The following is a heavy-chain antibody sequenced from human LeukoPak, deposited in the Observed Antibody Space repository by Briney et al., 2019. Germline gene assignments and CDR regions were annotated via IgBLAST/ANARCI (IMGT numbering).Heavy chain of an antibody. CDR2: ISGSGGST. V-gene: IGHV3-23*01. CDR1: GFTFSSFA. D-gene: IGHD3-22*01. J-gene: IGHJ4*02. CDR3: ARAGPIYDSSGYYPDY. Sequence: PGGSLRLSCAASGFTFSSFAVSWVRQAPGKGLEWVSTISGSGGSTYYADSVKGRFTISRDNSKNTLYLQMNSLRADDTAVYYCARAGPIYDSSGYYPDYWGQGTLVTVSS.